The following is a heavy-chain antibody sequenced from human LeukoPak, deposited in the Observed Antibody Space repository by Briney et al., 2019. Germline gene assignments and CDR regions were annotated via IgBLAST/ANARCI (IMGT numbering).Heavy chain of an antibody. J-gene: IGHJ4*02. D-gene: IGHD1-7*01. V-gene: IGHV3-21*01. CDR1: GFTFSSYS. CDR3: AKSSYNWNYAMIGD. CDR2: ISSSSSYI. Sequence: PGGSLRLSCAASGFTFSSYSMNWVRQAPGKGLEWVSSISSSSSYIYYADSVKGRFTISRDNAKNSLYLQMNSLRAEDTAVYYCAKSSYNWNYAMIGDWGQGTLVTVSS.